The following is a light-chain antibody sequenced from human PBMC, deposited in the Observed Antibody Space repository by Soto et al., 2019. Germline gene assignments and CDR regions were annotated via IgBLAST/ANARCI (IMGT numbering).Light chain of an antibody. J-gene: IGKJ1*01. V-gene: IGKV3-20*01. CDR3: QQYDSSVT. Sequence: EIVLTQSPGSLSLSPGERATLSCRASQSVDSRFFAWYQQRPGQAPRLLIYGASRRATVIPDRFTGSGAGTVFLLTISGLEPEYFALYYCQQYDSSVTFGLGTKVEIK. CDR2: GAS. CDR1: QSVDSRF.